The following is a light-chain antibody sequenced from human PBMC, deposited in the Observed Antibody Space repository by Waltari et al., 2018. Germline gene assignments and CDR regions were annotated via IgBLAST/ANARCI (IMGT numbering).Light chain of an antibody. Sequence: QLVLTQSPSASASLGASVKLTCTLSSGHSSNVIAWLQQQPEKGPRYLMKVNSDGSHSKGDEIPDRFSGSSSGAGRYLTISILQSEDEADYYCQTGGHGTWVFGGGTKLTVL. J-gene: IGLJ3*02. CDR1: SGHSSNV. CDR3: QTGGHGTWV. CDR2: VNSDGSH. V-gene: IGLV4-69*01.